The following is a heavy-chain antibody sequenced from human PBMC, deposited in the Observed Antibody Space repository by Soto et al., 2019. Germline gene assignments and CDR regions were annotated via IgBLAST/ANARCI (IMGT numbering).Heavy chain of an antibody. J-gene: IGHJ4*02. V-gene: IGHV3-33*01. CDR3: AREGDGDNIYFDY. D-gene: IGHD1-26*01. Sequence: GGSLRLSCAASGFTFSSYGMHWVRQAPGKGLEWVAVIWYDGSNKYYADSVKGRFTISGDNSKNTLYLQMNSLRAEDTAVDYCAREGDGDNIYFDYWGQGTLVTVSS. CDR2: IWYDGSNK. CDR1: GFTFSSYG.